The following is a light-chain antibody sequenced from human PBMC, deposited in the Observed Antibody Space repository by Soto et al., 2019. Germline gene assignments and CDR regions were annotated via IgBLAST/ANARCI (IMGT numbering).Light chain of an antibody. CDR3: QQYESTPPT. CDR2: WAS. CDR1: QSVLYSSNNKNY. Sequence: DIVMTQSPDSLVVSLGERATINCKSSQSVLYSSNNKNYLAWYQQRPGQPPKLLIYWASTRESGVPDRFIGSGSGTDFTLTITSLQAEDVAVYYCQQYESTPPTFGQGTKLEIK. J-gene: IGKJ2*01. V-gene: IGKV4-1*01.